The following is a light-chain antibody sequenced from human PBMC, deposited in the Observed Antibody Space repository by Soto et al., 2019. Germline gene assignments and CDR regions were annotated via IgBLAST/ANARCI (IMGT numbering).Light chain of an antibody. CDR2: AAS. J-gene: IGKJ1*01. CDR1: QGISSY. Sequence: AIRMTQSPSSLSASTLDRVTMTCRASQGISSYLAWYQQKPGKAPKLLIYAASTLQSGVPSRFSGSGSGTDFTLTISCLQSEDFATYYCQQYYSYPLTFGQGTKVDIK. CDR3: QQYYSYPLT. V-gene: IGKV1-8*01.